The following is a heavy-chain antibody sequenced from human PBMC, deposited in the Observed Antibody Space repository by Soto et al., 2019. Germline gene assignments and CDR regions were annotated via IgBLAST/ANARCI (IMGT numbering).Heavy chain of an antibody. CDR3: ARGRGGSYGGNSAHFDI. V-gene: IGHV3-33*01. D-gene: IGHD4-17*01. J-gene: IGHJ3*02. Sequence: QVQLVESGGGVVQPGTSLRLSCEASGFTFSGFGMHWVRQAPGKGLEWVAVIWYDGSKKYYADCVKGRFTISRDNSKNALYLPMNSLRAEDTAVSYCARGRGGSYGGNSAHFDIWGQGTLVTVSS. CDR1: GFTFSGFG. CDR2: IWYDGSKK.